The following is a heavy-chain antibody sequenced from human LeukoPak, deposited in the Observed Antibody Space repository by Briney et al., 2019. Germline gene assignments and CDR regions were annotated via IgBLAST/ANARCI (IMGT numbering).Heavy chain of an antibody. CDR2: IWYDGSKK. CDR3: ARFSGSHGLDV. V-gene: IGHV3-33*01. Sequence: QTGGSLRLSRAASGFTFSSYGMHWVRQAPGKGLQWVAVIWYDGSKKYYADSVKGRFTIARDNAKNTLSLQMNSLRAEDTALYYCARFSGSHGLDVWGQGTTVTVSS. D-gene: IGHD3-10*01. J-gene: IGHJ6*02. CDR1: GFTFSSYG.